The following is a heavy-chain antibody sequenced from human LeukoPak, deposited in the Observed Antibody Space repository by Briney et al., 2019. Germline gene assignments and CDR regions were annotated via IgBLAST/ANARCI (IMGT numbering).Heavy chain of an antibody. Sequence: GGSLRLSCAASGFTFSSCGMHWVRQAPGKGLEWVAVISYDGSNKYYADSVKGRFTISRDNSKNTLYLQMNSLRAEDTAVYYCAKQNNDILTGPFDYWGQGTLVTVSS. D-gene: IGHD3-9*01. CDR3: AKQNNDILTGPFDY. V-gene: IGHV3-30*18. CDR1: GFTFSSCG. CDR2: ISYDGSNK. J-gene: IGHJ4*02.